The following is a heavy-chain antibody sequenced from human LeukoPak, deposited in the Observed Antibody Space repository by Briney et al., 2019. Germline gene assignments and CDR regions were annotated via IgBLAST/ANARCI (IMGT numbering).Heavy chain of an antibody. D-gene: IGHD3-16*01. CDR3: ATLTFGGVEEVDY. J-gene: IGHJ4*02. V-gene: IGHV5-51*04. CDR2: IYPGDSDT. CDR1: GYSFTTYW. Sequence: GESLKISCKVSGYSFTTYWIGWVRQMPGKGLEWMGIIYPGDSDTKYSPSFQGQVTISADKPISTAYLQWSSLKASDTAMYYCATLTFGGVEEVDYWGQGTLVTVSS.